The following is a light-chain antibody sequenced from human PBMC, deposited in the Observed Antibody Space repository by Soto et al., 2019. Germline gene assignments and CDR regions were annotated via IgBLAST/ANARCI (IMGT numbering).Light chain of an antibody. Sequence: DIQMTQSPSSLSASVGDRVTITCRASQDIGDDLGWFQQKPGKAPKRLIYASSGLQSGAPARFSGSGSGTEFALTISNLYPEDFATYYCLQHNSLPFTFGPGTKVDVK. CDR3: LQHNSLPFT. CDR2: ASS. CDR1: QDIGDD. V-gene: IGKV1-17*02. J-gene: IGKJ3*01.